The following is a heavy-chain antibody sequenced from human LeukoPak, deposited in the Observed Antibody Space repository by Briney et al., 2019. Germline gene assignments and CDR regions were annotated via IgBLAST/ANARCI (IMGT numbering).Heavy chain of an antibody. Sequence: GGSLRLSCATSEFTFNNYAMSWVRQAPGKGLEWVSAISGSGDGTYYADSVKGRSTISRDNSKNTLYLQTNSLRAEDTAVYYCAKGLSGDYIFDYWGQGALVTVSS. CDR2: ISGSGDGT. J-gene: IGHJ4*02. CDR3: AKGLSGDYIFDY. V-gene: IGHV3-23*01. D-gene: IGHD4-17*01. CDR1: EFTFNNYA.